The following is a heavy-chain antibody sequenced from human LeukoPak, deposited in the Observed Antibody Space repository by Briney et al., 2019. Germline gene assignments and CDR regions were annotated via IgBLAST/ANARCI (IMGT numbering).Heavy chain of an antibody. V-gene: IGHV1-18*01. J-gene: IGHJ4*02. D-gene: IGHD4-23*01. Sequence: ASVTVSCKASGYTLTSYGISWVRQAPGQGLEGMGWISAYNGNTNYAQKLQGRVTMTTDTYTSKAYMELRSLTSDDTAVYYCARRTSDYGGNYYYFDYWGQGTLVTVSS. CDR2: ISAYNGNT. CDR3: ARRTSDYGGNYYYFDY. CDR1: GYTLTSYG.